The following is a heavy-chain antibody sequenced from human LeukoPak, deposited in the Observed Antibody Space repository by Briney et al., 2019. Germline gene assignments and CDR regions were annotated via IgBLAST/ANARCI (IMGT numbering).Heavy chain of an antibody. CDR1: GYTFTSYD. Sequence: ASVKVSCKASGYTFTSYDINWVRQATGQGLEWMGWMNPNSGNTGYAQKFQGRVTMTRNTSISTAYMELSSLRSEDTAVYYCARGDDTAMGTDYWGQGTLVTVSS. D-gene: IGHD5-18*01. CDR2: MNPNSGNT. V-gene: IGHV1-8*01. CDR3: ARGDDTAMGTDY. J-gene: IGHJ4*02.